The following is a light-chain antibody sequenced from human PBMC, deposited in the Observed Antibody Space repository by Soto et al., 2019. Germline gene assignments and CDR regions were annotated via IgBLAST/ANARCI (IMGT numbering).Light chain of an antibody. CDR3: QQDGSSPST. J-gene: IGKJ4*01. V-gene: IGKV3-20*01. Sequence: ELGLPKPPGPLSFLQGERAPPSGRASQGLTSTYLAWYQQRPGKPPRLLMFGAPRRATASPDRFSGSGSGTDFTLTISRLEPEDFAVYYCQQDGSSPSTFGGGTKVEIK. CDR2: GAP. CDR1: QGLTSTY.